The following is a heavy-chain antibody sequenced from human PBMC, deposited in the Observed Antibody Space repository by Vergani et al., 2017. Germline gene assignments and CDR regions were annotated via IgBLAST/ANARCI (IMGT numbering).Heavy chain of an antibody. CDR2: ISYDGSNK. D-gene: IGHD3-3*01. Sequence: QVQLVESGGGEVQPGRSLRLSCSAAGFPFSDYGVHWVRQAPGKGLEWVSVISYDGSNKYYADSVKGRFTISRDNSKNTLYLQMNSLRAEDTAVYYCAKDYDFWSGYYPGYWGQGTLVTVSS. CDR1: GFPFSDYG. J-gene: IGHJ4*02. V-gene: IGHV3-30*18. CDR3: AKDYDFWSGYYPGY.